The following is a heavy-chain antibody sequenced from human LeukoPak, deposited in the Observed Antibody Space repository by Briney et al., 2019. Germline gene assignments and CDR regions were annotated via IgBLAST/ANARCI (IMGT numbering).Heavy chain of an antibody. Sequence: SQTLSLTCTVSGGSISSGGYYWSWIRQHPEKGLEWIGYIYYSGSTYYNPSLKSRVTISVDTSKNQFSLKLSSVTAADTAVYYCARDRVGATWRRFDYWGQGTLVTVSS. V-gene: IGHV4-31*03. CDR3: ARDRVGATWRRFDY. CDR1: GGSISSGGYY. CDR2: IYYSGST. D-gene: IGHD1-26*01. J-gene: IGHJ4*02.